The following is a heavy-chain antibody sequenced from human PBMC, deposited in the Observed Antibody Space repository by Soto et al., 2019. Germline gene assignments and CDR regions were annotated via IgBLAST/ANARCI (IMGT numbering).Heavy chain of an antibody. V-gene: IGHV3-9*01. Sequence: EVPLVESGGGLVQPGRSLRLSCAASGFTFDDYAMHWVRQAPGKGLEWVSGISWNSGSIGYADSVKGRFTISRDNAKNSLYLQMNSLRAEDTALYYCSKALLRGGYIWGQGTMVTVSS. CDR2: ISWNSGSI. J-gene: IGHJ3*02. D-gene: IGHD3-10*01. CDR3: SKALLRGGYI. CDR1: GFTFDDYA.